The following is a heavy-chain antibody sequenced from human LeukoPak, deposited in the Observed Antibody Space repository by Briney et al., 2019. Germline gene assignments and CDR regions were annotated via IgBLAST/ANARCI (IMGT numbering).Heavy chain of an antibody. V-gene: IGHV5-51*01. D-gene: IGHD3-3*01. CDR1: GYSFTSYW. J-gene: IGHJ4*02. CDR2: IYPGDSDT. Sequence: GESLKISCKGSGYSFTSYWIGWVRQMPGKGVEWMGIIYPGDSDTRYSPSFQGQVTISADKSISTAYLQWSSLKASDTAMYYCARLFGSIFGVVTYYFDYWGQGTLVTVSS. CDR3: ARLFGSIFGVVTYYFDY.